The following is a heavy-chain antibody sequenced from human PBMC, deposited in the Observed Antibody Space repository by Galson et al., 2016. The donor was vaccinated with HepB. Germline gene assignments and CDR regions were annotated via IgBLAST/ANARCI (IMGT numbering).Heavy chain of an antibody. V-gene: IGHV1-8*01. CDR2: INPHTGES. J-gene: IGHJ4*02. CDR1: GYSFTSYD. D-gene: IGHD3-10*01. Sequence: SVKVSCKASGYSFTSYDINWVRQAAGQGLEWVGWINPHTGESGYTQKLQGRVSMTRDASITTAYLDLTSLRPGDTAVYYRARGGDGPIYYGPRGFDLWGQGSLVTVSS. CDR3: ARGGDGPIYYGPRGFDL.